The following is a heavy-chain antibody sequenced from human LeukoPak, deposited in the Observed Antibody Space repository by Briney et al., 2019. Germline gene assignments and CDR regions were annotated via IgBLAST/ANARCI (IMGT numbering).Heavy chain of an antibody. V-gene: IGHV3-11*05. Sequence: GGSLRLSCAASGFSFSSYAMSWVRQAPGKGLEGISHISSSSSYTNYSDSVKGRFTISRDNAKNSLYLQMNSLRAEDTAVYYCARDRVVPAAPYYYYGMDVWGQGTTVTVSS. D-gene: IGHD2-2*01. J-gene: IGHJ6*02. CDR3: ARDRVVPAAPYYYYGMDV. CDR2: ISSSSSYT. CDR1: GFSFSSYA.